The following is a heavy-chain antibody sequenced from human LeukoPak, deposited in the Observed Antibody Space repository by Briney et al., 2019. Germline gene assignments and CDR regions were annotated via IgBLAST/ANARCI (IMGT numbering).Heavy chain of an antibody. D-gene: IGHD2-2*02. V-gene: IGHV4-34*01. CDR2: INHSGST. CDR1: GGSFSGYY. Sequence: SETLSLTCAVYGGSFSGYYWSWIRQPPGKGLEWIGEINHSGSTNYNPSLKSRVTISEDTSKNQFSLKLSSVTAADTAVYYCARVPPYCSSTSCYTYYYYGMDVWGQGATVTVSS. CDR3: ARVPPYCSSTSCYTYYYYGMDV. J-gene: IGHJ6*02.